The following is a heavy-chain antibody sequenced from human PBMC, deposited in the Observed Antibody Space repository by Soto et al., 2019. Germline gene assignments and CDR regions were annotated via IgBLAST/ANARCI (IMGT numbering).Heavy chain of an antibody. D-gene: IGHD1-26*01. CDR3: ARDDEGGSDCDLGY. V-gene: IGHV3-30-3*01. CDR2: ISRDGSKA. CDR1: GFTFSSYV. Sequence: QVQLVESGGGVVQPGRSLTLSCAASGFTFSSYVIHWVRQTPDKGLEWVAFISRDGSKAYYADSMKGRFTISRDNSKNTLYLEMNSLRAEDSAVYYCARDDEGGSDCDLGYWGQGTLVTVSS. J-gene: IGHJ4*02.